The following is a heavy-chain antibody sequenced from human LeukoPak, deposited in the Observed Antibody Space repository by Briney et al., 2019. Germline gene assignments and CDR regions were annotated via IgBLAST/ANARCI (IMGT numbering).Heavy chain of an antibody. CDR3: ARPRGCGSSKFNNFDY. CDR2: MNEYGSEI. D-gene: IGHD2-15*01. V-gene: IGHV3-7*01. Sequence: GGSLRLSCAASGFSFGSYTMSWVRQAPGKGLEWVTYMNEYGSEIFYMDSVRGRFTISRDNAKSSLYMQMNRLRAEETGVYYCARPRGCGSSKFNNFDYWGQGTLVTVSS. J-gene: IGHJ4*02. CDR1: GFSFGSYT.